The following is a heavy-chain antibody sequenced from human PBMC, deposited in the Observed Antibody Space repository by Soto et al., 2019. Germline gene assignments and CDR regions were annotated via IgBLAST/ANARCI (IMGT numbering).Heavy chain of an antibody. CDR1: GGSISSGDYC. V-gene: IGHV4-30-4*01. J-gene: IGHJ4*02. CDR2: IYYSGST. D-gene: IGHD6-13*01. CDR3: ARAPGYSSSWTFDY. Sequence: PSETLSLTCTVSGGSISSGDYCWSWIRQPPGKGLEWIGYIYYSGSTYYNLSLKSRVTISVDTSKNQFSLKLSSVTAADTAVYYCARAPGYSSSWTFDYWGQGTLVTVSS.